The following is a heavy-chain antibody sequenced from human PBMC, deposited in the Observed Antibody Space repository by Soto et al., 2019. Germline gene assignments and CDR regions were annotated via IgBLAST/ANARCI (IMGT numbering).Heavy chain of an antibody. D-gene: IGHD6-25*01. CDR3: ARDPCGRYYFYMDG. Sequence: QVQLVQSGAEVKKPLASVKVSCKASGYTFTSYAMHWVRQAPGQRLELMGWINAGNGNTNYSQKFQGRVTITRDTSASTAYMELSSLRSEDTAVYYCARDPCGRYYFYMDGWGKRTTVTGSS. CDR1: GYTFTSYA. J-gene: IGHJ6*03. V-gene: IGHV1-3*01. CDR2: INAGNGNT.